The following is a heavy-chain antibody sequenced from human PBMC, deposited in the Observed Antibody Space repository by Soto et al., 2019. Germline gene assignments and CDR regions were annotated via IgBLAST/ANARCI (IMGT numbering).Heavy chain of an antibody. D-gene: IGHD6-13*01. CDR1: GGSISSYY. V-gene: IGHV4-59*01. Sequence: SETLSLTCTVSGGSISSYYWSWIRQPPGKGLEWIGYIYYSGSTNYNPSLKSRVTISVDTSKNQFSLKLSSVTAADTAVYYCARELPSSSFDYWGQGTLVTVSS. CDR3: ARELPSSSFDY. J-gene: IGHJ4*02. CDR2: IYYSGST.